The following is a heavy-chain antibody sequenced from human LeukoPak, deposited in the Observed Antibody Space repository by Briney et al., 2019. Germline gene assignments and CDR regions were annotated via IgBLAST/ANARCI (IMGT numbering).Heavy chain of an antibody. CDR2: INSDGSDT. V-gene: IGHV3-74*01. CDR3: WKSAGIVGATNY. CDR1: GCSLRSLV. D-gene: IGHD1-26*01. J-gene: IGHJ4*02. Sequence: GGSLRLLYASCGCSLRSLVVHCGRQAPGQGLVWVSRINSDGSDTNYADSVKGRFTISRDNAKNTVYLQMHSLRVEDAAVYYLWKSAGIVGATNYRGQGTLVTVSS.